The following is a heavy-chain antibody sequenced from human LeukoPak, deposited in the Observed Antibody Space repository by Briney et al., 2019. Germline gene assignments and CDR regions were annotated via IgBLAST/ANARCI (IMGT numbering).Heavy chain of an antibody. CDR3: ARGRYSRGTFDF. V-gene: IGHV4-59*01. D-gene: IGHD1/OR15-1a*01. Sequence: SETLSLTCTVSGGSISSYYWSWIRQPPGKGLEWIGYIYYSGSTSYNPSLKSRVTISVDTSKNQFSLKLSSVTAADTAVYYCARGRYSRGTFDFWGLGTLVAVSS. J-gene: IGHJ4*02. CDR2: IYYSGST. CDR1: GGSISSYY.